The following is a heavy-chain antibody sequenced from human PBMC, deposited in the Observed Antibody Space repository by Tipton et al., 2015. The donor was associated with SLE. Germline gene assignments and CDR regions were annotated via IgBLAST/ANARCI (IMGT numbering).Heavy chain of an antibody. Sequence: LRLSCTVSGGSISSHYWSWIRQPPGKGLEWIGYIYYSGSTNYNPSLKSRVTISVDTSKNQFSLKLNSVTAADTAVYYCAREWGDAFDIWGQGTMVTVSS. CDR1: GGSISSHY. V-gene: IGHV4-59*11. CDR2: IYYSGST. D-gene: IGHD3-16*01. CDR3: AREWGDAFDI. J-gene: IGHJ3*02.